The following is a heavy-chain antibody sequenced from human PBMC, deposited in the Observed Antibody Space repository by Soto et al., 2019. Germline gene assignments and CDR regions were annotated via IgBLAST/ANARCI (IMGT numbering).Heavy chain of an antibody. V-gene: IGHV4-4*02. CDR1: GGSISSSNW. CDR2: IYHSGST. J-gene: IGHJ4*02. D-gene: IGHD6-6*01. Sequence: LSLTCAVSGGSISSSNWWSWVRQPPGKGLEWIGEIYHSGSTNYNPSLKSRVTISVDKSKDQFSLKLSSVTAADTAVYYCASRLKTQVSSSSLDYWGQGTLVTVS. CDR3: ASRLKTQVSSSSLDY.